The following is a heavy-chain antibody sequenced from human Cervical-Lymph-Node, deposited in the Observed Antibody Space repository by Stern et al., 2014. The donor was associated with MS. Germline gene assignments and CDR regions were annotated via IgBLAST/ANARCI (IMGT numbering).Heavy chain of an antibody. CDR3: GSAVDCGGGRCHPYQYNGMDV. J-gene: IGHJ6*02. Sequence: EVQLVESGGGLVQPGGSLRLFCAASGFTFDNYWIHWVRQTPGKGLVWVSRINPDGSWTNYADSVKGRFTVSRDNAKNTVYLQMSSLRVEDTAVYYCGSAVDCGGGRCHPYQYNGMDVWGQGATVTVSS. CDR1: GFTFDNYW. V-gene: IGHV3-74*02. CDR2: INPDGSWT. D-gene: IGHD2-21*01.